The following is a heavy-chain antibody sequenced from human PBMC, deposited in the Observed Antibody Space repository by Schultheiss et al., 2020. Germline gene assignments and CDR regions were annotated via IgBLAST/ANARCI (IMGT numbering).Heavy chain of an antibody. J-gene: IGHJ6*02. CDR2: ISAYNGNT. V-gene: IGHV1-2*02. CDR3: ARLYCSSASCYQSYGLDV. Sequence: ASVKVSCKASGYTFTGYYMHWVRQAPGQGLEWMGWISAYNGNTNYAQKFQGRVTMTRDTSISTAYMELSRLRPDDTAVYYCARLYCSSASCYQSYGLDVWGQGTTVTVAS. D-gene: IGHD2-2*01. CDR1: GYTFTGYY.